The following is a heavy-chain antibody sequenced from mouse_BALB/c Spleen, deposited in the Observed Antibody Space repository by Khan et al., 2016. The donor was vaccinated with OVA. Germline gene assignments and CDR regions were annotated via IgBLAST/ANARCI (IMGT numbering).Heavy chain of an antibody. Sequence: EVKLMESGGDLVKPGGSLKLSCAASGFTFSGYALSWVRQTPEKRLEWVATISSGDSYTYYPDSVKGRFTISRDNAKNTLYLQMSSLRSEDTAMYYCARPPITTIVATSYWFFDVWGAGTTVTVSS. CDR1: GFTFSGYA. J-gene: IGHJ1*01. CDR3: ARPPITTIVATSYWFFDV. V-gene: IGHV5-9-3*01. D-gene: IGHD1-1*01. CDR2: ISSGDSYT.